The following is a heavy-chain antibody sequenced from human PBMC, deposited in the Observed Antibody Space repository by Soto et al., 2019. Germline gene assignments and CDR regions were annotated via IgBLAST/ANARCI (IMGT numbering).Heavy chain of an antibody. CDR3: ARSGYSYGGILLDYYGMDV. J-gene: IGHJ6*02. CDR1: GGSISSSNW. CDR2: IYHSGST. V-gene: IGHV4-4*02. Sequence: QVQLQESGPGLLKPSGTLSLTCAVSGGSISSSNWWGWVRQPPGKGLEWIGEIYHSGSTNYNPSRKSRVTISVDKSKNQFYLKLSSVTAADTAVYYCARSGYSYGGILLDYYGMDVWGQGTTVTVSS. D-gene: IGHD5-18*01.